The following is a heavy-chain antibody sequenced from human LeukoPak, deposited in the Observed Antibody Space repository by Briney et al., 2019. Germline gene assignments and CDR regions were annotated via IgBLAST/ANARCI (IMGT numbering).Heavy chain of an antibody. CDR3: ARHPFATPFDS. V-gene: IGHV4-59*08. CDR2: AYSSGHT. D-gene: IGHD2-15*01. CDR1: GFTFSSYA. Sequence: GSLRLSCAASGFTFSSYAMSWIRQPPGKGLEWMGYAYSSGHTIYNSSLKSRVAMSLDTSKSQFSLRLSSVTAADTALYFCARHPFATPFDSWGPGTLVTVSS. J-gene: IGHJ4*02.